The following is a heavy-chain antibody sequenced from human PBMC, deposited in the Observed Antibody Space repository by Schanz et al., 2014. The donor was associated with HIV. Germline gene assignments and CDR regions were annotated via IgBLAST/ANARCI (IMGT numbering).Heavy chain of an antibody. V-gene: IGHV1-18*01. CDR2: ISAYNGNT. J-gene: IGHJ4*02. D-gene: IGHD5-12*01. Sequence: LVQSGAEVKRPGASVTVSCTAAGSTFPDLDVNWVRQAPGQGLEWMGWISAYNGNTNYAQKLQGRVTMTTDTSTSTAYMDLRSLRSDDTAVYYCARGAAEMATMTPWRYWGQGTLVTVSS. CDR1: GSTFPDLD. CDR3: ARGAAEMATMTPWRY.